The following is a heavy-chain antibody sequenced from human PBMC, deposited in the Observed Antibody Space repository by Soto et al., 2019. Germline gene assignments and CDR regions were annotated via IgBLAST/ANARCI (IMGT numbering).Heavy chain of an antibody. D-gene: IGHD4-17*01. CDR2: INPSGGST. J-gene: IGHJ4*02. Sequence: QVQLVQSGAEVKKPGASVKVSCKAFGYTSTKYYMYWVRQAPGQGLEWMGIINPSGGSTNYAQNCQGRVTMTRDTSSSTVYMALSSLRSEDTAMYDCAKAYGDYSNYWGQGALVTVSS. CDR3: AKAYGDYSNY. CDR1: GYTSTKYY. V-gene: IGHV1-46*01.